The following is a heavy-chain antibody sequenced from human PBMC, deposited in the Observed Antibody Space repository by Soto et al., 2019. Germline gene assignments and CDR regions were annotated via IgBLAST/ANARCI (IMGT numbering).Heavy chain of an antibody. J-gene: IGHJ6*02. CDR2: IIPIFGTA. CDR1: GGTFSSYA. V-gene: IGHV1-69*13. CDR3: ARVMLGEGHLAAAVDYYGMDV. D-gene: IGHD6-13*01. Sequence: SVKVSCKASGGTFSSYAISWVRQAPGQGLEWMGGIIPIFGTANYAQKFQGRVTITADESTSTAYMELSSLRSEDTAVYYCARVMLGEGHLAAAVDYYGMDVWGQGTTVTVSS.